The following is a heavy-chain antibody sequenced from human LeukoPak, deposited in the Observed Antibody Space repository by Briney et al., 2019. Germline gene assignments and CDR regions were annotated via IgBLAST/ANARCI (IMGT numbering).Heavy chain of an antibody. Sequence: PGRSLRLSCAASGFTFSSYSMNWVRQAPGKGLEWVSSISGNSVYISYADSVKGRFTISRDNAKESLYLQMNSLRDEDTAVYYCGMSTIGARAGSDYWGQGTLVTVSS. CDR2: ISGNSVYI. J-gene: IGHJ4*02. D-gene: IGHD6-6*01. CDR3: GMSTIGARAGSDY. CDR1: GFTFSSYS. V-gene: IGHV3-21*01.